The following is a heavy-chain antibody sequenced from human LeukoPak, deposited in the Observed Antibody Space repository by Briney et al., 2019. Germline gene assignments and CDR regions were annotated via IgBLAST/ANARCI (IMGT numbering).Heavy chain of an antibody. Sequence: GGSLRLSCAASGFSLIDYSMNWVRQAPGRGLEWVSYISSTSTKILYADSVRGRFTVSRDNAKNSLYLQMNSLRDEDTAVYYCAREIPYGDSDYWGQGTLVTVSS. V-gene: IGHV3-48*02. CDR3: AREIPYGDSDY. J-gene: IGHJ4*02. CDR1: GFSLIDYS. D-gene: IGHD4-17*01. CDR2: ISSTSTKI.